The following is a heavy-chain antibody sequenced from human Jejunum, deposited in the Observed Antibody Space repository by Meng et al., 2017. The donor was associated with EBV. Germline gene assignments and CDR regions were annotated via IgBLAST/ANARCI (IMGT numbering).Heavy chain of an antibody. Sequence: VQLVESGGGLVQPGGSLRLSCAASGFNFSDHYMDWFRQAPGKGLEWLGLIRNKPRGYTAEYAASVKGRFTISRDDSRNSLYLQMNSLKTEDTAVYYCADLGTSPLGPRGQGTLVTVSS. V-gene: IGHV3-72*01. CDR3: ADLGTSPLGP. CDR1: GFNFSDHY. D-gene: IGHD3-16*01. CDR2: IRNKPRGYTA. J-gene: IGHJ5*02.